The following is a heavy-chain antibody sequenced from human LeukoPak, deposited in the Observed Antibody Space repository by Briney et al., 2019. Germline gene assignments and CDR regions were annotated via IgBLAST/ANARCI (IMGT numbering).Heavy chain of an antibody. Sequence: ASVKVSCKASGYTFTGYYMHWVRQAPGQGLEWMGWINPNSGGTNYAQKFQGRVTMTRDTSISTVYMELSSLRSEDTAVYYCARDPGIVLMVYAPVDIWGQGTMVTVAS. J-gene: IGHJ3*02. CDR3: ARDPGIVLMVYAPVDI. V-gene: IGHV1-2*02. CDR1: GYTFTGYY. D-gene: IGHD2-8*01. CDR2: INPNSGGT.